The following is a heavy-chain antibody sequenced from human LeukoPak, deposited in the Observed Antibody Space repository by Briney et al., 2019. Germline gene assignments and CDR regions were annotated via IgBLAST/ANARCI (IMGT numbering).Heavy chain of an antibody. Sequence: SETLSLTCTVSGGSISSGGYYWSWIRQHPGKGLEWIGYIYYSGSTYYNPSLKSRVTISVDTSKNQFSLKLSSVTAADTAVYYCASSYCGGDCYGAPVGMDVWGQGTTVTVSS. D-gene: IGHD2-21*02. CDR1: GGSISSGGYY. CDR3: ASSYCGGDCYGAPVGMDV. CDR2: IYYSGST. J-gene: IGHJ6*02. V-gene: IGHV4-31*03.